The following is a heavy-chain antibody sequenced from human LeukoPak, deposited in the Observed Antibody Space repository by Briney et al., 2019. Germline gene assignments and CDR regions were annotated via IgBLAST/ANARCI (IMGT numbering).Heavy chain of an antibody. D-gene: IGHD3-22*01. CDR1: GFTFSSYG. CDR2: ILYDGSNK. J-gene: IGHJ3*02. CDR3: ARVWGSSGDYSHEAFDI. V-gene: IGHV3-30*03. Sequence: GGSLRLSCVASGFTFSSYGMHWVRQAPGKGLEWVAVILYDGSNKYYADSVKGRFTISRDNAKKSLYLQMNSLRAEDTAVYYCARVWGSSGDYSHEAFDIWGQGTMVTVSS.